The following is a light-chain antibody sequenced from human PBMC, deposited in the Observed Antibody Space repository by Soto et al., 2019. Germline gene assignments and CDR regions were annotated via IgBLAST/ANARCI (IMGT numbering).Light chain of an antibody. CDR2: DVS. Sequence: QSALTQPASVSGSPGQSITISCTGSSGDIGDYKYVSWYKQHPGKAPKLMIYDVSNRPSGVSNRFSASKSGNTASLTISGLQAEDEADYSCSSYTSTNFVIFGGGTQLTVL. CDR3: SSYTSTNFVI. V-gene: IGLV2-14*01. J-gene: IGLJ2*01. CDR1: SGDIGDYKY.